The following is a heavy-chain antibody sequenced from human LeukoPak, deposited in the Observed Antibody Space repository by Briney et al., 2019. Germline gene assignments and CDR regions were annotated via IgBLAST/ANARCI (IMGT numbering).Heavy chain of an antibody. D-gene: IGHD6-13*01. J-gene: IGHJ4*02. CDR3: ATGKDSSNVVYFDY. CDR2: IIPILGIA. CDR1: GGTLSSYS. V-gene: IGHV1-69*02. Sequence: GGSVKVSCQASGGTLSSYSISWGRPAPGQRVEWVGRIIPILGIANYAQKFQGRVTITADKSTSTAYMELSSLRSEDTAVYYCATGKDSSNVVYFDYWGQGTLVTVSS.